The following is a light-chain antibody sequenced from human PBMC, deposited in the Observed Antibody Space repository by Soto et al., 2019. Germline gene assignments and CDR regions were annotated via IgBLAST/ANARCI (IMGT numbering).Light chain of an antibody. CDR3: SSYTSSSTDV. CDR2: EVR. Sequence: QSALTQPASVSGSPGQSITISXTGTSXDVGGYNYVSWYQQHPGKAPKLIIYEVRTRPSGASNRFSGSKSGNTASLTISGLXAXXXADYYCSSYTSSSTDVFGTGTKVTVL. V-gene: IGLV2-14*01. J-gene: IGLJ1*01. CDR1: SXDVGGYNY.